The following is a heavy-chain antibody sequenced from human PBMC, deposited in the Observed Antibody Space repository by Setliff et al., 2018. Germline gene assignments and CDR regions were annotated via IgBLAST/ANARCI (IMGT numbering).Heavy chain of an antibody. CDR1: GGTFSSYD. Sequence: SVKVSCKASGGTFSSYDISWVQQAPGQGLEWMGRIIPIFGTANYAQKFQGRVTITADKSTSTAYMELSRLRSEDTAVYYCARGDSSGYFLEIVHDAFDIWGQGTMVTVS. D-gene: IGHD3-22*01. CDR2: IIPIFGTA. V-gene: IGHV1-69*06. CDR3: ARGDSSGYFLEIVHDAFDI. J-gene: IGHJ3*02.